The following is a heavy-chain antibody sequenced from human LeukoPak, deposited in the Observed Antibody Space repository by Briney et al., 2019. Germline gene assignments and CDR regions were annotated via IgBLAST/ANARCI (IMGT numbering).Heavy chain of an antibody. V-gene: IGHV4-39*01. CDR3: ARTLRPQIGVVVVEHYFDY. CDR1: GGSISSSSYY. D-gene: IGHD2-15*01. Sequence: SETLSLTCTVSGGSISSSSYYWGWIRQPPGKGLEWIGSIYYSGSTYYNPSLKSRVTISVDTSKNQFSLKLSSVTAADTAVYYCARTLRPQIGVVVVEHYFDYWGQGTLVTVSS. J-gene: IGHJ4*02. CDR2: IYYSGST.